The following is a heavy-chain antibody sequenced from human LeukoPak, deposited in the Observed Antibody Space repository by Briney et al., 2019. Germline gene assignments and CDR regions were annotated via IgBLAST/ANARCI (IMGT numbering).Heavy chain of an antibody. CDR3: ARTNKEPRAPKKDYCSSTSCYLGAFDI. CDR2: ISGSGGST. V-gene: IGHV3-23*01. D-gene: IGHD2-2*01. CDR1: GFTFSSYA. Sequence: GGSLRLSCAASGFTFSSYAMSWVRQAPGKGLEWVSAISGSGGSTYYADSVKGRFTISRDNSKNTLYLQMNSLRAEDTAVYYCARTNKEPRAPKKDYCSSTSCYLGAFDIWGQGTMVTVSS. J-gene: IGHJ3*02.